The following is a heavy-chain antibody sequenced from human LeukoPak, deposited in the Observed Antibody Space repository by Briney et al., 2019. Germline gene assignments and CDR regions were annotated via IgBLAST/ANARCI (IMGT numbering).Heavy chain of an antibody. CDR1: GGSFSGYT. J-gene: IGHJ2*01. CDR2: IIPILGIA. Sequence: SVKVSCKASGGSFSGYTISCVRQAPGQGLEWMGRIIPILGIANYAQKFQGRVTITADKSTSTAYMELSSLRSEDTAVYYCARDWSSGYDFYYDRSGYYWYFDLWGRGTLVTVSS. CDR3: ARDWSSGYDFYYDRSGYYWYFDL. V-gene: IGHV1-69*04. D-gene: IGHD3-22*01.